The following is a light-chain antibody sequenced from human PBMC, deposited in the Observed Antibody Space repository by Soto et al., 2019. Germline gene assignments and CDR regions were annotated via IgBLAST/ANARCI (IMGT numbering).Light chain of an antibody. J-gene: IGKJ5*01. Sequence: EIVLTQSPGTLSLSPGERATLSCRSSQSVFNNHIGWYQQKPGQAPRLLIYDASNRATGIPARFSGSGSGTEFTLTINSLQSEDSAVYYCQQHNQWPITFGQGTRLEIK. CDR2: DAS. CDR1: QSVFNN. V-gene: IGKV3D-15*01. CDR3: QQHNQWPIT.